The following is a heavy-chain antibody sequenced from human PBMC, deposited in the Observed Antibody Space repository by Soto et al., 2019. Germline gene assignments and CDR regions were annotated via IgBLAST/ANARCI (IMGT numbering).Heavy chain of an antibody. CDR2: TYYRSKWYN. J-gene: IGHJ4*02. V-gene: IGHV6-1*01. CDR3: ARDRGYSSSWYAVGYFDY. D-gene: IGHD6-13*01. Sequence: TLSLTCAISGDSVSSNSAAWNWIRQSPSRGLEWLGRTYYRSKWYNDYAVSVKSRITINPDTSKNQFSLQLNSVTPEDTAVYYCARDRGYSSSWYAVGYFDYWGQGTLVTVSS. CDR1: GDSVSSNSAA.